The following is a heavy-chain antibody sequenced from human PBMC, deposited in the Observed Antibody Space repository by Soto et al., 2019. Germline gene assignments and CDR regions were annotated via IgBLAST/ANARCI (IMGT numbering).Heavy chain of an antibody. CDR2: INPNSGDT. Sequence: ASVKVSCKASGYTFSDYYIHWVRQAPGQGLEWMGWINPNSGDTKYAPKFQGRVTMTRNTSITTAYMELSRLRSGDTAVYYCATEPATGRTEGVDFWGQGTLVTVSS. D-gene: IGHD1-1*01. CDR3: ATEPATGRTEGVDF. J-gene: IGHJ4*02. CDR1: GYTFSDYY. V-gene: IGHV1-2*02.